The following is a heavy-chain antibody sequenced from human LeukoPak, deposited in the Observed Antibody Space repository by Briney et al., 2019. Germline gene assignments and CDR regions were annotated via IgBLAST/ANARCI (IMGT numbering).Heavy chain of an antibody. Sequence: GGSLRLSCAASGFTFSSYAMHWVRQAPGKGLEWVAVISYDGSNKYYADSVKGRFTISRDNSKNTLYLQMNSLRAEDTAVYYCARERGYCSSTSCYYYMDVWGKGTTVTVSS. V-gene: IGHV3-30-3*01. CDR3: ARERGYCSSTSCYYYMDV. J-gene: IGHJ6*03. D-gene: IGHD2-2*01. CDR1: GFTFSSYA. CDR2: ISYDGSNK.